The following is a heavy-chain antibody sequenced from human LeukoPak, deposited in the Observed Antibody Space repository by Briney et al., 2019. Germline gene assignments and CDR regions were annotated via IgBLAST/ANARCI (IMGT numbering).Heavy chain of an antibody. Sequence: GASVKVSCKASGYTFTSYGISWVRQAPGQGLEWMGWISAYNGNTNYAQKLQGRVTMTTDTSTSTAYMELRSLRSDDTAVYYCARVEVGGTTGTLKDYWGQGTLVTVSS. CDR2: ISAYNGNT. V-gene: IGHV1-18*04. CDR3: ARVEVGGTTGTLKDY. D-gene: IGHD1-1*01. J-gene: IGHJ4*02. CDR1: GYTFTSYG.